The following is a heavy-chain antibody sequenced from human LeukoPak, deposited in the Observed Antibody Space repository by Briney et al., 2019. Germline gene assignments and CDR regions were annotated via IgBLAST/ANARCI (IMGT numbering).Heavy chain of an antibody. Sequence: PSETLSLTCTVSGGSISSSSYYWGWIRQPPGKGLEWIGSIYYSGSTYYNPSLKSRVTISVDTSKNQFSLKLSSVTAADTAVYYCARLLVGATTHIDYWGQGTLVTASS. D-gene: IGHD1-26*01. J-gene: IGHJ4*02. CDR1: GGSISSSSYY. V-gene: IGHV4-39*01. CDR2: IYYSGST. CDR3: ARLLVGATTHIDY.